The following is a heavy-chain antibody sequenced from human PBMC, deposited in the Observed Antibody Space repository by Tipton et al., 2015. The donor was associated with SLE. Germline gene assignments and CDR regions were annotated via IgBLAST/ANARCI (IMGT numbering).Heavy chain of an antibody. J-gene: IGHJ4*02. D-gene: IGHD4-17*01. CDR1: GFTFSSYG. V-gene: IGHV3-30*02. CDR2: IRYDGSNK. Sequence: QLVQSGGGVVQPGGSLRLSCAASGFTFSSYGMHWVRQAPGKGLEWVAFIRYDGSNKYYADSVKGRFTISRDNSKNTLYLQMNSLRVEDTAVYYCAKVMTTVTPNQAFDYWGQGTLVTVSS. CDR3: AKVMTTVTPNQAFDY.